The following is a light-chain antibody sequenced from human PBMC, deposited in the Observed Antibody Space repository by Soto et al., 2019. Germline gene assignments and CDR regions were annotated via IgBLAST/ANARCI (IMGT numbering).Light chain of an antibody. CDR1: QSVSIN. V-gene: IGKV3-15*01. Sequence: EIVMTQSPATLSVSPGERAALSCRASQSVSINLAWYQQRPGQAPRLLIYAASTRATGIPARFSGSGSGTEFTLTISSLQSEDFAVYYCQQYNNWPPITFGQGTRLEIK. CDR2: AAS. CDR3: QQYNNWPPIT. J-gene: IGKJ5*01.